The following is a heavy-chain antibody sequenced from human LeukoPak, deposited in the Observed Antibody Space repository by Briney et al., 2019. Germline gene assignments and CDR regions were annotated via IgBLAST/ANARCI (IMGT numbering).Heavy chain of an antibody. J-gene: IGHJ6*02. Sequence: GASVKVSCKASGYTFSSYEINWVRQAPGHGLEWMGWISAYNGNTNYAQKLQGRVTMTTDTSTSTAYMELRSLRSDDTAVYYCARDRRNVVVPAASNQYYYYGMDVWGQGTTVTVS. D-gene: IGHD2-2*01. V-gene: IGHV1-18*01. CDR3: ARDRRNVVVPAASNQYYYYGMDV. CDR1: GYTFSSYE. CDR2: ISAYNGNT.